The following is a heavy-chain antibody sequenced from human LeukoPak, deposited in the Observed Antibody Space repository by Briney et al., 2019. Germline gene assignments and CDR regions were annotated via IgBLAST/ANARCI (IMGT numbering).Heavy chain of an antibody. CDR3: ARDAGYGDYGGWFDP. Sequence: GGSLRLSCAASGFTFSSYSMNWGRQAPGKGLEWVSSISSSSSYIYYADSVKGRFTISRDNAKNSLYLQMNNLRAEDTAVYYCARDAGYGDYGGWFDPWGQGTLVTVSS. D-gene: IGHD4-17*01. J-gene: IGHJ5*02. CDR2: ISSSSSYI. CDR1: GFTFSSYS. V-gene: IGHV3-21*01.